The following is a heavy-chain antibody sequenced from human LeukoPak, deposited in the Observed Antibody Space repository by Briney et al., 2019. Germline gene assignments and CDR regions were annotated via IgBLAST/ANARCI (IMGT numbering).Heavy chain of an antibody. V-gene: IGHV5-51*01. D-gene: IGHD3-22*01. CDR3: ARRYDNTGYYGY. J-gene: IGHJ4*02. Sequence: GESLKISCKGFGYSFTSYWIAWVGQMPGKGLEWMGIIYPGDSDTRYSPSFQGQVTISADKSINTAYLQWSSLKASDTATYYCARRYDNTGYYGYWGQGTLVTVSS. CDR2: IYPGDSDT. CDR1: GYSFTSYW.